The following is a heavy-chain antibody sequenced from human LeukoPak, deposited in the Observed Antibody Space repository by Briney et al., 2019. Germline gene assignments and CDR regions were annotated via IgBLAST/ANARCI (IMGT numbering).Heavy chain of an antibody. CDR3: ARDLEEYCSSTSCYAGPDAFDI. Sequence: ASVTVSCKASGYTFTSYGISWVRQAPGQGLEWMGWISANNGSTNYAQKLQGRVTMTTDTSTSTAYMELRSLRSDDTAVYYCARDLEEYCSSTSCYAGPDAFDIWGQGTMVTVSS. J-gene: IGHJ3*02. V-gene: IGHV1-18*04. CDR1: GYTFTSYG. CDR2: ISANNGST. D-gene: IGHD2-2*01.